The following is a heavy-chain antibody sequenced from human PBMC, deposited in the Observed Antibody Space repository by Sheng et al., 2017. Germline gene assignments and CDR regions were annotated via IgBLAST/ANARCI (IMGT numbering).Heavy chain of an antibody. CDR2: IIPILGIA. V-gene: IGHV1-69*08. J-gene: IGHJ4*02. CDR1: GGTFSSYT. D-gene: IGHD2-8*01. CDR3: ARDRMVYAPYFDY. Sequence: QVQLVQSGAEVKKPGSSVKVSCKASGGTFSSYTISWVRQAPGQGLEWMGRIIPILGIANYAQKFQGRVTITADKSTSTAYMELSSLRSEDTAVYYCARDRMVYAPYFDYWGQGTLVTVSS.